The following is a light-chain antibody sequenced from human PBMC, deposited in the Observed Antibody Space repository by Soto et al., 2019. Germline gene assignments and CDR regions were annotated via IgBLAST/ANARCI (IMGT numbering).Light chain of an antibody. Sequence: ALRMTQSPSSFSASTGDRVTITCRASQGISRYLAWYQQKPGKAPKLLIYAASTLQSGVPSRFSRSGSGTDFTLTISCLQSEDFATYYCQQYYSYPPTFGGGTKVEIK. J-gene: IGKJ4*01. CDR1: QGISRY. CDR3: QQYYSYPPT. V-gene: IGKV1-8*01. CDR2: AAS.